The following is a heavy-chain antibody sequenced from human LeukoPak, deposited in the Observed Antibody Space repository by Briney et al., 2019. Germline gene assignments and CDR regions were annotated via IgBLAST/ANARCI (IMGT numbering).Heavy chain of an antibody. Sequence: WGTLALTCTVSGGSISSYYWSWVRQPPGKGLEWIGYIYYSGSTNYNPSLKSRVTISVDTSKNQFSLKLSSVTAADTAVYYCARDGGKVQDWGQGTLVTVSS. D-gene: IGHD1-1*01. CDR3: ARDGGKVQD. J-gene: IGHJ4*02. CDR1: GGSISSYY. V-gene: IGHV4-59*01. CDR2: IYYSGST.